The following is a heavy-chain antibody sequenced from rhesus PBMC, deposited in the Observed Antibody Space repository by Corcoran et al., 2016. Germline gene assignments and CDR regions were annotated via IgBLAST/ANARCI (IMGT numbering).Heavy chain of an antibody. J-gene: IGHJ4*01. CDR1: GGSISSGYYY. CDR3: ASQPYSGSWNYFDY. V-gene: IGHV4-122*02. Sequence: QVQLQESGPGLVKPSETLSLTCAVSGGSISSGYYYWSWIRQPPGKGLEWIGSITYSGSTSYNPSLKSRVTISRDTSKNQFSLKLSSVTAADTAVYYCASQPYSGSWNYFDYWGQGVLVTVSS. D-gene: IGHD6-25*01. CDR2: ITYSGST.